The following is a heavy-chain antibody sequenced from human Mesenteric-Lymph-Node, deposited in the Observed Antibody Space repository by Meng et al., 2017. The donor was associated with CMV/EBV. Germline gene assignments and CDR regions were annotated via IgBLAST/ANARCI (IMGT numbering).Heavy chain of an antibody. J-gene: IGHJ3*02. D-gene: IGHD4-17*01. CDR2: IYSGGST. Sequence: GGSLRLSCAASGFTFSTYGMHWVRQAPGKGLEWVSVIYSGGSTYYADSVKGRFTIPRDNSKNTLYLQMNSLRAEDTAVYYCARGGTVTTYLAFDIWGQGTMVTVSS. CDR3: ARGGTVTTYLAFDI. CDR1: GFTFSTYG. V-gene: IGHV3-66*02.